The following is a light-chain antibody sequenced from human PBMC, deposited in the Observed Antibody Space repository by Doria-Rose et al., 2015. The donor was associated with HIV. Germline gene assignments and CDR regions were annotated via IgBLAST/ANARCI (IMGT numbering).Light chain of an antibody. CDR3: QQSYGLPFT. CDR1: QSISIY. CDR2: AAS. Sequence: LSASVGDTVTIACRASQSISIYLNWYQQKPGKAPELLIYAASSLQSGVPSRFSGSGSETYFTLTISRLQREDFASYYCQQSYGLPFTFGPGTKVDFK. V-gene: IGKV1-39*01. J-gene: IGKJ3*01.